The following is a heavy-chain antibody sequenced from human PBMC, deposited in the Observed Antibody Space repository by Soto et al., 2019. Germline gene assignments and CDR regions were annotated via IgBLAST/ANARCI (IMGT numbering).Heavy chain of an antibody. CDR2: IAHHGLKE. CDR1: GFTFRDYG. V-gene: IGHV3-30*03. J-gene: IGHJ6*02. Sequence: QVQLVESGGGEVRPGRSLRLSCVASGFTFRDYGMHWVRQAPGKGLEWVAGIAHHGLKEHYADSVKGRFIISRDNSKKTVYLQMNSLRVDDTAVYYCARGPEGERSGNYGMSVWGQGTTVIVSS. D-gene: IGHD3-3*01. CDR3: ARGPEGERSGNYGMSV.